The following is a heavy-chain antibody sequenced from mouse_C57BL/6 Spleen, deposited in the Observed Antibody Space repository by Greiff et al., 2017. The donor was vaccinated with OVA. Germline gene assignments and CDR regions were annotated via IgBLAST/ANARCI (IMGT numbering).Heavy chain of an antibody. V-gene: IGHV1-80*01. CDR1: GYAFSSYW. CDR3: ARDYSKPYDAMED. Sequence: QVQLQQSGAELVKPGASVKISCKASGYAFSSYWMNWVKQRPGKGLEWIGQIYPGDGDTNYNGPFKGKATLTPDKSSSTASLPLSSLPSADSSVFVGARDYSKPYDAMEDGGQGTTGTVSS. J-gene: IGHJ4*01. CDR2: IYPGDGDT. D-gene: IGHD2-5*01.